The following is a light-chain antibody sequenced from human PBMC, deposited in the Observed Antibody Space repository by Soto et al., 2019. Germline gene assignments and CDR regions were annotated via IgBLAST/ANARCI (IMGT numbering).Light chain of an antibody. CDR3: QHRSNWPLT. V-gene: IGKV3-11*01. CDR2: DAS. Sequence: EIVLTQSPATLSLSPGERATLSCRASQTLSRSLAWYQQKPGQAPRLLIFDASNRATGIPARFSGSGSGTDFTLTISSLEPEDFAGYYCQHRSNWPLTFGGGTKVEI. J-gene: IGKJ4*01. CDR1: QTLSRS.